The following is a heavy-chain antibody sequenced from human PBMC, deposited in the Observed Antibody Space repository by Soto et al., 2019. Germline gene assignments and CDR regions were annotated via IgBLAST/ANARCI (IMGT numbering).Heavy chain of an antibody. V-gene: IGHV3-23*01. Sequence: EVQLLESGGGLVQPGGSLRLSCAASGFTFSSYAMSWVRQAPGKGLEWVSAISGSGGSTYYADSVKGRFTISRYNSKNTLYLQMNSLRAEDTAVYYCAKVLYSGYSRYYYYGMDVWGQGTTVTVSS. CDR1: GFTFSSYA. J-gene: IGHJ6*02. CDR3: AKVLYSGYSRYYYYGMDV. CDR2: ISGSGGST. D-gene: IGHD5-12*01.